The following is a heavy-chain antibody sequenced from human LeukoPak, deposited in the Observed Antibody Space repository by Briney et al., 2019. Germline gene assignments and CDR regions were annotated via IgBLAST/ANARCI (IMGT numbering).Heavy chain of an antibody. J-gene: IGHJ4*02. V-gene: IGHV1-2*02. CDR1: GYTFTGYH. Sequence: ASVKVSCKASGYTFTGYHMHWVRQAPGQGLEWMGWINPNSGGTNYAQKFQGRVTMTRDTSISTAYMELSRLRSDDTAVYYCARVGYYYDSSGYYIGYWGQGTLVTVSS. CDR2: INPNSGGT. CDR3: ARVGYYYDSSGYYIGY. D-gene: IGHD3-22*01.